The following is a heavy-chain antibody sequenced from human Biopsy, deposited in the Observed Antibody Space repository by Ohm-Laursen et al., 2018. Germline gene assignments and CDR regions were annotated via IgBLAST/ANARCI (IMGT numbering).Heavy chain of an antibody. CDR2: ISGNSDII. V-gene: IGHV3-23*01. CDR1: GFTFSSYA. D-gene: IGHD4-17*01. Sequence: SLRLSCAASGFTFSSYAMTWIRQAPGKGLEWVSTISGNSDIIYDTDSVKGRFTISRDNSKNTLYLQMNSLRADDSAVYYCALAAAHTETHFDYWGQGTLVTVSS. CDR3: ALAAAHTETHFDY. J-gene: IGHJ4*02.